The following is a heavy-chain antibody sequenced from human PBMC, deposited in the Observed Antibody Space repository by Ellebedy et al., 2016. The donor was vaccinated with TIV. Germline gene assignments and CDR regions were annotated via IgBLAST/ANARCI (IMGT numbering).Heavy chain of an antibody. Sequence: GESLKISXAASGFTVSSHGMHWVRQAPGKGLEWLADIWADGSKKELADSVKGRFTMSRDTVKNTVDLQMSSLRDEDTAVYYCARGQSGTWDYWGQGTLVTVSS. CDR1: GFTVSSHG. D-gene: IGHD1-7*01. CDR2: IWADGSKK. J-gene: IGHJ4*02. CDR3: ARGQSGTWDY. V-gene: IGHV3-33*08.